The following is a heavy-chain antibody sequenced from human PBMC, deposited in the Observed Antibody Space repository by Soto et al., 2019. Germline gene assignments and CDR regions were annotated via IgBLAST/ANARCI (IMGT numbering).Heavy chain of an antibody. V-gene: IGHV1-46*01. CDR3: ASGYPNDAFAI. CDR1: GYTFTSYY. D-gene: IGHD1-1*01. Sequence: QVQLVQSGAEVKKPGASVKVSCKASGYTFTSYYMHWVRQAPGQGLEWMGIINPSGGSTSYAQKCQGRVTMTRNTATSTVYMELSSLRSEDTAVYYCASGYPNDAFAIWGQGTMVTVSS. J-gene: IGHJ3*02. CDR2: INPSGGST.